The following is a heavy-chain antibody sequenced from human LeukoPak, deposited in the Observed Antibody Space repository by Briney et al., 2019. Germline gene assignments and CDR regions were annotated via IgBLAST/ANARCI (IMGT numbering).Heavy chain of an antibody. V-gene: IGHV3-23*01. CDR3: PKDPKGWLGKYDYYYIDV. CDR2: ISGSGGST. CDR1: GFTFSLYA. D-gene: IGHD6-19*01. Sequence: GGSLRLSCSAFGFTFSLYAMSSLRQAPGKGLEWVSAISGSGGSTYYADSVKGRFTISRDNSNNTLYMQMNSLRGEATSVPYCPKDPKGWLGKYDYYYIDVCGKVSTVTLSS. J-gene: IGHJ6*03.